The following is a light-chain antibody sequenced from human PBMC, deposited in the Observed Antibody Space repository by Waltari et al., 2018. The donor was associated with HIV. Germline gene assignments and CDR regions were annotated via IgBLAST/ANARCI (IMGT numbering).Light chain of an antibody. J-gene: IGKJ2*03. Sequence: EIVLTQSPATLSLSPGERATLLCRASQSVCSGLAWYQQKPGQAPRLLMYDVSKRATDIPARFSGSGSGTDFTLTISSVEPEDFAVYYCQQRSNRPRGYSFGQGTKVE. CDR1: QSVCSG. V-gene: IGKV3-11*01. CDR2: DVS. CDR3: QQRSNRPRGYS.